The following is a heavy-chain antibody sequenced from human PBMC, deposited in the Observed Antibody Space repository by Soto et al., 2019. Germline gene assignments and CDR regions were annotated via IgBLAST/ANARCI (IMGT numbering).Heavy chain of an antibody. D-gene: IGHD3-10*01. CDR2: IYYSGST. J-gene: IGHJ6*02. V-gene: IGHV4-39*07. Sequence: SETLSLTCTVSGGSISSSSYYWGWIRQPPGKGLEWIGSIYYSGSTYYNPSLKSRVTISVDTSKNQFSLKLSSVTAADTAVYYCARPMVQGLGGYYYYGMDVWGQGTTVTVSS. CDR1: GGSISSSSYY. CDR3: ARPMVQGLGGYYYYGMDV.